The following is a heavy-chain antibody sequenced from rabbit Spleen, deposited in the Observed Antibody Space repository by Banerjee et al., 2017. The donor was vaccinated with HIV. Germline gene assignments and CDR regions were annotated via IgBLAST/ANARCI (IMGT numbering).Heavy chain of an antibody. V-gene: IGHV1S40*01. CDR2: INAVTGKA. D-gene: IGHD4-2*01. J-gene: IGHJ4*01. CDR1: GFSFSNRAV. CDR3: VRDQAGDAGYGPWYFNL. Sequence: QSLEESGGDLVKPGASLTLTCTASGFSFSNRAVMCWVRQAPGKGLEWIACINAVTGKAVYASWAKGRFTFSKTSSTTVTLQMTSLTAADTATYFCVRDQAGDAGYGPWYFNLWGPGTLVTVS.